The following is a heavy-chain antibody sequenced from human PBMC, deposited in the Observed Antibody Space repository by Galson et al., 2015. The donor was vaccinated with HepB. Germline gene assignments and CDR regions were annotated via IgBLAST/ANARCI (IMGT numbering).Heavy chain of an antibody. J-gene: IGHJ4*02. CDR2: IIPILGIA. CDR1: RDTFSSYT. Sequence: SVKVSCKASRDTFSSYTLNWVRQAPGQGLEWMGRIIPILGIANYAQKFKGRVTITADRSTNTPYMELSSLRSEDTAVYYCARDRGRIDYYDSSGYPFDYWGQGTVVTVSS. D-gene: IGHD3-22*01. CDR3: ARDRGRIDYYDSSGYPFDY. V-gene: IGHV1-69*04.